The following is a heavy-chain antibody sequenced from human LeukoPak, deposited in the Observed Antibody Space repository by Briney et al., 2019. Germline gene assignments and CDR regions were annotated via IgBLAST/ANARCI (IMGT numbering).Heavy chain of an antibody. CDR1: GGSISNYY. D-gene: IGHD2-21*02. Sequence: SETLSLTCTVSGGSISNYYWSWIRQPPGKGLEWIGYIYYSGSTNYNPSLKSRVTISVDTSKNQFSLKLSSVTAADTAVYYCARGDIVVVTAIPYFDYWGQGTLVTVSS. CDR2: IYYSGST. CDR3: ARGDIVVVTAIPYFDY. V-gene: IGHV4-59*12. J-gene: IGHJ4*02.